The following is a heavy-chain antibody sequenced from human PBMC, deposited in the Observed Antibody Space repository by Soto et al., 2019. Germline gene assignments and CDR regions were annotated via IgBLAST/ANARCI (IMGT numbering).Heavy chain of an antibody. D-gene: IGHD6-19*01. CDR3: AHGSGWLSDY. V-gene: IGHV2-5*02. J-gene: IGHJ4*02. CDR2: IYWDDDN. Sequence: QITLKESGPTLVKPTQTLTLTCSFSGFSLTSTAVGVNWIRQHPGKALEWLALIYWDDDNHFSPSLKSRLSVTKDTSNTQVVLTMTNMDPGDTATYYCAHGSGWLSDYSGQGILVTVSS. CDR1: GFSLTSTAVG.